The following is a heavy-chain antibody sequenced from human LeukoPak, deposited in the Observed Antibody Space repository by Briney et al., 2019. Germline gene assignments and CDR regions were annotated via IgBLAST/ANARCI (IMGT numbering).Heavy chain of an antibody. D-gene: IGHD2-21*02. Sequence: SETLSLTCTVSGGSISSYYWSWIRQPPGKGLEWIGYIYYSGSTNYNPSLKSRVTISVDTSKNQFSLKLSSVTAADTAVYYCARATPSYCGGDCYFAYYYYMDVWGKGTTVTVSS. J-gene: IGHJ6*03. V-gene: IGHV4-59*12. CDR3: ARATPSYCGGDCYFAYYYYMDV. CDR1: GGSISSYY. CDR2: IYYSGST.